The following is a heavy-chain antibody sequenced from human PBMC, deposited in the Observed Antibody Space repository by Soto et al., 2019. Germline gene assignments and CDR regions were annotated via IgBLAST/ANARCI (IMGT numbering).Heavy chain of an antibody. V-gene: IGHV4-59*01. CDR2: IYYSGST. D-gene: IGHD1-7*01. CDR3: ARELQVSAKLELSSGEYYYYYYYMDV. CDR1: GGSISSYY. Sequence: TSETLSLTCTVSGGSISSYYWSWIRQPPGKGLEWIGYIYYSGSTNYNPSLKSRVTISVDTSKNQFSLKLSSVTAADTAVYYCARELQVSAKLELSSGEYYYYYYYMDVWGKGTTVTVS. J-gene: IGHJ6*03.